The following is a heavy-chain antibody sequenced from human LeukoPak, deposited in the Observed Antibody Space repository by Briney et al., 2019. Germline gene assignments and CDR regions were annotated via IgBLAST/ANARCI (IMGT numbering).Heavy chain of an antibody. J-gene: IGHJ4*02. CDR1: GFTFSSYG. D-gene: IGHD3-22*01. Sequence: PGRSLRLSCAASGFTFSSYGMHWVRQAPGKGLEWVAVISYDGSNKYYADSVKGRFTISRDNSKNTLYLQMNSLRAEDTAVYYCAKLDYYDSSGYLIGLDYWGQGTLVTVSS. V-gene: IGHV3-30*18. CDR2: ISYDGSNK. CDR3: AKLDYYDSSGYLIGLDY.